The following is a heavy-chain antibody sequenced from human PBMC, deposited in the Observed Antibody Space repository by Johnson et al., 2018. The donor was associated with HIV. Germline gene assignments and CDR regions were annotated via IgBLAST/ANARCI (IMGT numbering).Heavy chain of an antibody. CDR2: IQYDGTNK. CDR3: AKTALFQSIWDAFDI. Sequence: QVQLVESGGGVVQPGGSLRLSCAASGFTFSSYGMHWVRQVPGNGLEWVTFIQYDGTNKYYADSVKGRFTISRDNSKNTLYLQMYSLRAEETAVYYCAKTALFQSIWDAFDIWGQGTMVTVSS. J-gene: IGHJ3*02. V-gene: IGHV3-30*02. CDR1: GFTFSSYG. D-gene: IGHD3-10*01.